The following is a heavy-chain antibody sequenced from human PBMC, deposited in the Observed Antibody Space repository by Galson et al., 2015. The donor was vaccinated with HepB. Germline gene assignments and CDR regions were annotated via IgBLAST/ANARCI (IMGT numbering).Heavy chain of an antibody. CDR2: INHSGST. V-gene: IGHV4-34*01. CDR1: GGSFSGYY. D-gene: IGHD3-22*01. Sequence: LSLTCAVYGGSFSGYYWSWIRQPPGKGLEWIGEINHSGSTNYNPSLKSRVTISVDTSKNQFSLKLSSVTAADTAVYYCARPDYYDSSGYYYRRYAFDIWGQGTMVTVSS. J-gene: IGHJ3*02. CDR3: ARPDYYDSSGYYYRRYAFDI.